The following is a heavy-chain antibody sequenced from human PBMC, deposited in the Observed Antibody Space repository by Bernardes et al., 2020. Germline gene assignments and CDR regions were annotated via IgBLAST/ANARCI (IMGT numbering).Heavy chain of an antibody. J-gene: IGHJ4*02. Sequence: GESLKISCYGSGYSFTDYWIGWVRQMPGKGLEWMGIIYPGDSDTRYSPSFQGQVTISADKSINAAYLQWSSLKASDTAMYYCARRGWNDGTIDYWGQGTQVSVSS. CDR3: ARRGWNDGTIDY. V-gene: IGHV5-51*01. D-gene: IGHD1-1*01. CDR2: IYPGDSDT. CDR1: GYSFTDYW.